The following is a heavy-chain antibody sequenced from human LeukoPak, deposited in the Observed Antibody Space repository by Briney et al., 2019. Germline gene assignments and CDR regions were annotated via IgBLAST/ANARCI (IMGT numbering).Heavy chain of an antibody. CDR3: ARRDGGFGELDY. V-gene: IGHV4-39*01. J-gene: IGHJ4*02. CDR2: IYYSGST. D-gene: IGHD3-10*01. Sequence: SETLSLTCTVSGGSISSSSYYWGWIRQPPGKGLEWTGSIYYSGSTYYNPSLKSRVTISVDTPKNQFSLKLSSVTAADTAVYYCARRDGGFGELDYWGQGTLVTVSS. CDR1: GGSISSSSYY.